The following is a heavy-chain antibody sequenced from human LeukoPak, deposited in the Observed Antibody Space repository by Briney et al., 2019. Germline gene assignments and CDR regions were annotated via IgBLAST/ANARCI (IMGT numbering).Heavy chain of an antibody. D-gene: IGHD3-10*01. J-gene: IGHJ5*02. V-gene: IGHV1-18*01. CDR1: GYTFTSYG. CDR3: ARTTVRFAWDNWFDP. Sequence: ASVKVSCKASGYTFTSYGISWVRQAPGQGLEWMGWISAYNGNTNYAQKFQGRVTITADKSTSTAYMELSSLRSEDTAVYYCARTTVRFAWDNWFDPWGQGTLVTVSS. CDR2: ISAYNGNT.